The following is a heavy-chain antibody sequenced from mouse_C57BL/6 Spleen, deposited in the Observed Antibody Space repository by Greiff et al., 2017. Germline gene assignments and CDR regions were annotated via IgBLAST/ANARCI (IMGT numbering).Heavy chain of an antibody. V-gene: IGHV1-53*01. CDR3: AREGYYSNYYAMDY. CDR1: GYTFTSYW. J-gene: IGHJ4*01. CDR2: INPSNGGT. Sequence: QVQLQQPGTELVKPGASVKLSCKASGYTFTSYWMHWVKQRPGQGLEWMGNINPSNGGTNYNEKLKSKATVTVDKSSSPAYMQRSSLTSENSSVYDCAREGYYSNYYAMDYWGQGTSVTVSS. D-gene: IGHD2-5*01.